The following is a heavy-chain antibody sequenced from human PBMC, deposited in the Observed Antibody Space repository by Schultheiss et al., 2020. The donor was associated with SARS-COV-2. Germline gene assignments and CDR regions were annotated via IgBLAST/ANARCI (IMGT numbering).Heavy chain of an antibody. Sequence: GGSLRLSCATSGFSWVRQATGKGLEWVSPIGPSGDPYYAASVKGRFTISRDTARNSLYLQMNSLRAEDTAVYYCARDTQKYSSSSYYYYYYMDVWGKGTTVTVSS. CDR2: IGPSGDP. CDR1: GFS. V-gene: IGHV3-13*05. CDR3: ARDTQKYSSSSYYYYYYMDV. J-gene: IGHJ6*03. D-gene: IGHD6-6*01.